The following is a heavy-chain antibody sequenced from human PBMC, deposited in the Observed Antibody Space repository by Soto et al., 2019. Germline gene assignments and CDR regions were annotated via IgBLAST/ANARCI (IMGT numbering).Heavy chain of an antibody. V-gene: IGHV2-5*02. CDR2: IYWDDDK. Sequence: SGPTLVNPTQTLTLTCTFSGFSLSTSGVGVGWIRQPPGKALEWLALIYWDDDKRYSPSLKSRLTITKDTSKNQVVLTMTNVDPVDTATYYCAHRSGGSCFDYWGQGTLVTVSS. CDR1: GFSLSTSGVG. D-gene: IGHD2-15*01. CDR3: AHRSGGSCFDY. J-gene: IGHJ4*02.